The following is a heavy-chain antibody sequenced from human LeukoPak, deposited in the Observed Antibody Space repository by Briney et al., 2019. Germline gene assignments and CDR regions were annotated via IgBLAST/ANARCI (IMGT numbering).Heavy chain of an antibody. CDR2: ISAYNGNT. Sequence: ASVKVSCKASGYTFTSEGISWVRQAPGQGLEWMGWISAYNGNTNYAQKLQGRVTMTTDTSTSTAYMELRSLRSDDTAVYYCASTTVVVPAAIEYYYYGMDVWGQGTTVTVSS. J-gene: IGHJ6*02. CDR3: ASTTVVVPAAIEYYYYGMDV. D-gene: IGHD2-2*02. CDR1: GYTFTSEG. V-gene: IGHV1-18*01.